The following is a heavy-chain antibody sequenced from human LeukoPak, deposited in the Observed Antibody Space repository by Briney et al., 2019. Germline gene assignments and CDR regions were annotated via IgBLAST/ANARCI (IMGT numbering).Heavy chain of an antibody. CDR1: GFTVSNAW. Sequence: PGGSLRLSCAASGFTVSNAWMSWVRQAPGKGLEWVGRIKRKTDGGTTDYAAPVKGRFTISRDDSKYTLYLQMNSLKTEDTAVYYCTTLDYSNYVGGNYWGQGTLVTVSS. J-gene: IGHJ4*02. D-gene: IGHD4-11*01. CDR3: TTLDYSNYVGGNY. CDR2: IKRKTDGGTT. V-gene: IGHV3-15*01.